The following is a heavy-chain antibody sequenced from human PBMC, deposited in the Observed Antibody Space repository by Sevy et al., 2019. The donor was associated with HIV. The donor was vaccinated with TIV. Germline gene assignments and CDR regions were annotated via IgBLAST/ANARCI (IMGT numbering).Heavy chain of an antibody. V-gene: IGHV1-24*01. D-gene: IGHD3-22*01. J-gene: IGHJ4*02. CDR1: GHTLTEIS. CDR2: FDPEDGET. CDR3: ATAREYYEDNSGYFDY. Sequence: ASVKVSCKVSGHTLTEISMHWVRQTPGRGLEWMGRFDPEDGETIYAQKFQGRITMTEDTSTDTAYLELSSLRSEDTAVYYCATAREYYEDNSGYFDYWGPETLVTVSS.